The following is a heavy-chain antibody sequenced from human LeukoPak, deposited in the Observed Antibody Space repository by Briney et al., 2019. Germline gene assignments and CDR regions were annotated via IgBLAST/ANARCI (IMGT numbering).Heavy chain of an antibody. D-gene: IGHD5-18*01. Sequence: ASVKVSCKASGYTLTDHYMHWVRQAPGQGLEWMGGIIPIFGTANYAQKFQGRVTITADKSTSTAHMELSSLRSEDTAVYYCARERDAGYSYSFGYYYMDVWGKGTTVTISS. CDR2: IIPIFGTA. J-gene: IGHJ6*03. V-gene: IGHV1-69*06. CDR3: ARERDAGYSYSFGYYYMDV. CDR1: GYTLTDHY.